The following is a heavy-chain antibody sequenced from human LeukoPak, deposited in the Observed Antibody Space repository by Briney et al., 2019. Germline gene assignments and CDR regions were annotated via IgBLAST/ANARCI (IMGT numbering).Heavy chain of an antibody. CDR2: ISPYNGNT. V-gene: IGHV1-18*01. D-gene: IGHD2-21*01. Sequence: LEWMGWISPYNGNTNYAPKLQGRLTMTTDTSTSTAYMELRSLRSDDTAVYYCARDRQCGYWGQGTLATVSS. J-gene: IGHJ4*02. CDR3: ARDRQCGY.